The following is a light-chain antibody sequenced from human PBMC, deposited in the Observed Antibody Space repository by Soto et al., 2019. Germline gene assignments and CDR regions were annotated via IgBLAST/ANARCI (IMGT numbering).Light chain of an antibody. V-gene: IGKV3-20*01. CDR1: HSVSSIY. J-gene: IGKJ1*01. CDR2: SAS. Sequence: ELVLTQSPGTLSLSPGERATLSFMVGHSVSSIYLAWYQQKPGQAPRLLIYSASSRATGIPDRFSGSGSGTDYTLTISRLEPEDSAVYYCQQYGYSFWTFGQGTKVDIK. CDR3: QQYGYSFWT.